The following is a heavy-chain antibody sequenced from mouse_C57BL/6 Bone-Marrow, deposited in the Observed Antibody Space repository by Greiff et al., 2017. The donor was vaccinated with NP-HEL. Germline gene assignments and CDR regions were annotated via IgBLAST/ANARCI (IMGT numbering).Heavy chain of an antibody. CDR1: GYTFTSYW. J-gene: IGHJ4*01. CDR3: ANTVSY. V-gene: IGHV1-55*01. Sequence: QVHVKQSGAELVKPGASVKMSCKASGYTFTSYWITWVKQRPGQGLEWIGDIYPGSGSTNYNEKFKSKATLTVDTSSSTAYMQLSSLTSEDSAVYYCANTVSYWGQGTSVTVSS. CDR2: IYPGSGST.